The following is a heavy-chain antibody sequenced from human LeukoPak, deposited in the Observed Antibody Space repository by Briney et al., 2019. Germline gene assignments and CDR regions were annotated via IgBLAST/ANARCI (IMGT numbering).Heavy chain of an antibody. CDR2: VSAYNGNT. D-gene: IGHD3-22*01. CDR3: ARANYYYDSSGYYYPDY. V-gene: IGHV1-18*01. Sequence: ASVKVSCKASGYTFSSYGISWVRQAPGQGLEWMGWVSAYNGNTDYAQKLQGRVTMTTDASTSTAYMELRSLRSDDTAVYYCARANYYYDSSGYYYPDYWGQGTLVTVSS. J-gene: IGHJ4*02. CDR1: GYTFSSYG.